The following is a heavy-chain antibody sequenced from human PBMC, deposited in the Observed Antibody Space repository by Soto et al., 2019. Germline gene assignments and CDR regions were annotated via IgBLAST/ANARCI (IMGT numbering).Heavy chain of an antibody. Sequence: LSLTCAVYGGSFSGYYWSWIRQPPGKGLEWIGEINHSGSTNYNPSLKSRVTISVDTSKNQFSLKLSSVTAADTAVYYCARGMTTVSSDWFDPWGQGXLVTVSS. D-gene: IGHD4-4*01. CDR2: INHSGST. J-gene: IGHJ5*02. V-gene: IGHV4-34*01. CDR3: ARGMTTVSSDWFDP. CDR1: GGSFSGYY.